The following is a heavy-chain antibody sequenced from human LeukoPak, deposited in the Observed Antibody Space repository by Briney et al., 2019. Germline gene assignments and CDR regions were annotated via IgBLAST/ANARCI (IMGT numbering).Heavy chain of an antibody. CDR3: ARFSWGMDV. J-gene: IGHJ6*02. CDR2: ISSSSSTI. CDR1: GFTFSSYS. Sequence: PGGSLRLSCAASGFTFSSYSMNWVRQAPGKGLEWVSYISSSSSTIYYADSVKGRFTISRDNAKNSLCLQMNSLRAEDTAVYYCARFSWGMDVWGQGTTVTVSS. V-gene: IGHV3-48*04.